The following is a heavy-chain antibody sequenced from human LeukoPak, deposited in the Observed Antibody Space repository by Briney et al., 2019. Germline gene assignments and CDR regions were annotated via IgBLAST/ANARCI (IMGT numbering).Heavy chain of an antibody. J-gene: IGHJ4*02. CDR3: AKPKDSSSSVFDY. CDR1: GFTFSSYA. D-gene: IGHD6-6*01. V-gene: IGHV3-23*01. CDR2: ISGSGGST. Sequence: GGSLRLSCAASGFTFSSYAMSWVRQAPGRGLEWVSAISGSGGSTYYADSVKGRFTISRDNSKNTLYLQMNSLRAEDTAVYYCAKPKDSSSSVFDYWGQGTLVTVSS.